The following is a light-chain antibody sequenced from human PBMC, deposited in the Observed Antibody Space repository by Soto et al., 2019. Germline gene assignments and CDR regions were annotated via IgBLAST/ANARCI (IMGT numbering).Light chain of an antibody. CDR2: DVS. CDR1: SSDVGGNKY. Sequence: QSVLTQPASVSGSPGQSITISCTGSSSDVGGNKYVSWYQQYPGKAPKLMICDVSNRPSGVSNRFSGSKSGNTASLTISGLQAEDEADYYCSAFTGTTYVFGTGNKVTVL. J-gene: IGLJ1*01. V-gene: IGLV2-14*01. CDR3: SAFTGTTYV.